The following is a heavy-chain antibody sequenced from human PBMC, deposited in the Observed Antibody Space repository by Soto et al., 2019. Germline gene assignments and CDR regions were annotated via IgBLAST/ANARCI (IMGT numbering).Heavy chain of an antibody. Sequence: QVQLQESGPGLVKPSETLSLTCTVSGGSISSYYWSWIRQPPGKGLEWIGYIYSSGSTNYNPSLKSRVPISVDTSKTQFSLKLTSVTAADTAGYYCARPTRLPRRQHSSASWGQGTLVTVSS. J-gene: IGHJ4*02. CDR1: GGSISSYY. CDR3: ARPTRLPRRQHSSAS. V-gene: IGHV4-59*08. CDR2: IYSSGST. D-gene: IGHD2-15*01.